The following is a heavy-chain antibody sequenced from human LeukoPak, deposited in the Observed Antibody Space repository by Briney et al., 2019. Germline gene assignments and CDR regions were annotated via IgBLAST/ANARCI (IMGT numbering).Heavy chain of an antibody. CDR3: AKDLDPLVVVTAVDY. Sequence: GRFTISRDNSKNTLYLQMNSLRAEDTAVYYCAKDLDPLVVVTAVDYWGQGTLVTVSS. V-gene: IGHV3-23*01. D-gene: IGHD2-21*02. J-gene: IGHJ4*02.